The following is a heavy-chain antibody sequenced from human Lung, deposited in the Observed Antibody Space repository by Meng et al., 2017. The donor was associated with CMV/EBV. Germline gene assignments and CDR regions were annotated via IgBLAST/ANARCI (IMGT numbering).Heavy chain of an antibody. V-gene: IGHV3-30-3*01. CDR1: GFTFSSYA. J-gene: IGHJ4*02. Sequence: LKISCAASGFTFSSYAMHWVRQAPGKGLEWVAVISYDGTNKYYADSVKGIFTISRDNSKNTVYLQMNRLRAEDTAVCYCARAQFDYWGQGTLVTVSS. CDR2: ISYDGTNK. CDR3: ARAQFDY.